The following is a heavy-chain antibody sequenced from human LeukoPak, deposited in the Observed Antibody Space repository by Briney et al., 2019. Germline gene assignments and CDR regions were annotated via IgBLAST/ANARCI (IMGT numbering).Heavy chain of an antibody. V-gene: IGHV3-21*04. J-gene: IGHJ4*02. CDR3: ARVRNGDFDY. CDR1: GFTFSSYS. Sequence: PGGSLRLSCAASGFTFSSYSMNWVRQAPGKGLEWVSSISSSSSYIYYADSVKGRFTISRDNSKNTLYLQMNSLRAEDTAVYYCARVRNGDFDYWGQGTLVTVSS. D-gene: IGHD1-1*01. CDR2: ISSSSSYI.